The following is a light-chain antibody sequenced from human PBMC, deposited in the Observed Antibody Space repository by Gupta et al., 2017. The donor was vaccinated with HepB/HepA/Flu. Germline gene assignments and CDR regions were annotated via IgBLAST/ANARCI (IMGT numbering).Light chain of an antibody. CDR2: GSS. CDR1: QSVSSN. V-gene: IGKV3D-15*01. Sequence: ELVMTQSPATLSGSPGERATLSCRASQSVSSNLAWYQQKPGQVPRLLIYGSSSRATGIPDRFSGSGSGTEFTLTISRLQSEDFVIYYCQQYDNWPIYTFGQGTKLEIK. CDR3: QQYDNWPIYT. J-gene: IGKJ2*01.